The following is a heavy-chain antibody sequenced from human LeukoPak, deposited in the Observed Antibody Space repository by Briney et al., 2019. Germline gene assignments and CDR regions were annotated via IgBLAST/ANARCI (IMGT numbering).Heavy chain of an antibody. Sequence: PGGSLRLSCAASGFTFSSYSMNWVRQAPGKGLEWVSYISTSSNTIHYADSVKGRFTISRDNAKNSLYLQMSSLRDEDTAVYYCARDRGTSGYLPWGQGTLVTLSS. CDR1: GFTFSSYS. CDR2: ISTSSNTI. CDR3: ARDRGTSGYLP. D-gene: IGHD3-22*01. V-gene: IGHV3-48*02. J-gene: IGHJ5*02.